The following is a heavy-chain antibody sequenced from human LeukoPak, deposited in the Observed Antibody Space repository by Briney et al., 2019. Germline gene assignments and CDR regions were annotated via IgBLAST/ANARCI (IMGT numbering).Heavy chain of an antibody. CDR1: GFTFSSYA. CDR3: ARDGRYGSGSYYDY. Sequence: GGSLRLSCTASGFTFSSYAMNWVRQAPGKGLEWVSGIGAGGTFTYYADSVKGRFTIFRDNAKNSLYLQMNSLRAEDTAVYYCARDGRYGSGSYYDYWGQGTLVTISS. D-gene: IGHD3-10*01. V-gene: IGHV3-21*01. J-gene: IGHJ4*02. CDR2: IGAGGTFT.